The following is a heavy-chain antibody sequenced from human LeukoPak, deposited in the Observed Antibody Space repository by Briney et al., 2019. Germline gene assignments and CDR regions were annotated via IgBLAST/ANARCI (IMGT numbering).Heavy chain of an antibody. CDR3: ASLPRAYYYDSSGYYYVPYFDY. CDR2: IYPGDSDT. D-gene: IGHD3-22*01. Sequence: GESLKISCKGSGYSFTSYWIGWVRQMPGKGLEWMGIIYPGDSDTRYSPSFQGQVTISADKSISPAYLQWSSLKASDTAMYYCASLPRAYYYDSSGYYYVPYFDYWGQGTLVTVSS. V-gene: IGHV5-51*01. J-gene: IGHJ4*02. CDR1: GYSFTSYW.